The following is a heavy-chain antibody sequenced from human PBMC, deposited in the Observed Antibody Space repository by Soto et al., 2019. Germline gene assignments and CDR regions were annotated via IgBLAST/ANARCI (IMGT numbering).Heavy chain of an antibody. CDR2: ISYDGSNK. Sequence: PGGSLRLSCAASGFTLSSYGMHWVRQAPGKGLEWVAVISYDGSNKYYADSVKGRFTISRDNSKNTLYLQVSSLRAEDTAVYYCAKGSTTSRYYYYGMDVWGQGTSVTVSS. D-gene: IGHD1-26*01. J-gene: IGHJ6*02. V-gene: IGHV3-30*18. CDR3: AKGSTTSRYYYYGMDV. CDR1: GFTLSSYG.